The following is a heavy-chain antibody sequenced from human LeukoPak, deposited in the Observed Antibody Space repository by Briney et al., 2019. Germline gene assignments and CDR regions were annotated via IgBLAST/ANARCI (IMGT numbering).Heavy chain of an antibody. J-gene: IGHJ4*02. Sequence: GGSRRLSCAASGFTFSSNWLSWVRQAPGKGLEGLAKIKQDGSEKYYVDSVKGRFTISRDNAKNSLYLQMNSLRAEDTAVYYCARDSGDDYVWGSYRSRGYFDYWGQGTLVTVSS. CDR1: GFTFSSNW. CDR3: ARDSGDDYVWGSYRSRGYFDY. CDR2: IKQDGSEK. V-gene: IGHV3-7*01. D-gene: IGHD3-16*02.